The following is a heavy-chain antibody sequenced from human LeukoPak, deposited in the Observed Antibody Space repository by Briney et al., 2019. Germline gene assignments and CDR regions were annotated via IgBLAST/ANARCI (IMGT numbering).Heavy chain of an antibody. CDR1: GVSFSGHY. J-gene: IGHJ4*02. D-gene: IGHD1-26*01. Sequence: KPSETLSLTCAVYGVSFSGHYWTWIRQPPGKGLEWIGEINHRGSTNYNASLKSRVTMSVDTSKNQFSLKLSSVTAADTAVYYCARWSWSYYFDYWGQGTLVTVSS. V-gene: IGHV4-34*01. CDR2: INHRGST. CDR3: ARWSWSYYFDY.